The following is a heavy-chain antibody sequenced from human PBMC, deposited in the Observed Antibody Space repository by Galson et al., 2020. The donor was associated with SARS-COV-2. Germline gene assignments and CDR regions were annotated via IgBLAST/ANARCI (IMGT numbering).Heavy chain of an antibody. CDR2: ISHSGRT. CDR3: ARHLIYSWNLSRYMDV. J-gene: IGHJ6*04. D-gene: IGHD1-20*01. Sequence: SETLSLTCSVSGDSINCRGCYWGWIRQTPGKELEWIGTISHSGRTFDNPSLKSRVTISVDTSNNQFSLRLTSVTAADTAVYCLARHLIYSWNLSRYMDVWGKGTTVTVSS. V-gene: IGHV4-39*01. CDR1: GDSINCRGCY.